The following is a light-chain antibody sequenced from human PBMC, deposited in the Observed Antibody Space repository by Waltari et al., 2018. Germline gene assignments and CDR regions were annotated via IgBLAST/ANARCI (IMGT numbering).Light chain of an antibody. Sequence: QSALSQPASVSGSPGQSITISCSGTNTDVGGSNFVSWYQQYPHQAPKVIIYDTDRPSGVSHRFSGSKVGNTASLTISGLQAEDEADYYCCSYTRSSTYVFGTGTKVTVL. J-gene: IGLJ1*01. CDR2: DT. CDR3: CSYTRSSTYV. CDR1: NTDVGGSNF. V-gene: IGLV2-14*03.